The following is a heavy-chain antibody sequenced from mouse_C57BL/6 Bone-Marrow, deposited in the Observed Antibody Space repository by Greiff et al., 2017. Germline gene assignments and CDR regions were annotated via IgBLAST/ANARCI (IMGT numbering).Heavy chain of an antibody. J-gene: IGHJ1*03. CDR2: IYPGSGST. Sequence: QVQLQQPGAELVKPGASVKMSCKASGYTFTSYWITWVKQRPGQGLEWIGDIYPGSGSTNYNEKFKSKATLTVDTSSSTAYMQLSSLTSEDSAVYYGAREGGWNYGWYFDVWGTGTTVTVSS. V-gene: IGHV1-55*01. D-gene: IGHD1-1*01. CDR3: AREGGWNYGWYFDV. CDR1: GYTFTSYW.